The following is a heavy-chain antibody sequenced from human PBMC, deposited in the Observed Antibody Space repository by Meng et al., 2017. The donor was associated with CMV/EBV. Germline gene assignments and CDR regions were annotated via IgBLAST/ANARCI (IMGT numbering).Heavy chain of an antibody. J-gene: IGHJ6*02. D-gene: IGHD2-2*01. CDR2: IIPIFGTA. V-gene: IGHV1-69*05. Sequence: SVKVSCKASGGTFSSYAISWVRQAPGQGLEWMGGIIPIFGTANYAQKFQGRVTITTDESTSTAYMELSSLRSEDTAVYYCARAPIVVVPAAVPYYYYGMDVWDQGTTVTVSS. CDR3: ARAPIVVVPAAVPYYYYGMDV. CDR1: GGTFSSYA.